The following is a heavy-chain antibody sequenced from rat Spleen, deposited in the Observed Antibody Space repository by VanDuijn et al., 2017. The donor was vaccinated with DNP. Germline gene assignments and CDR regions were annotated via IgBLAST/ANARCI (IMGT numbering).Heavy chain of an antibody. V-gene: IGHV5-7*01. D-gene: IGHD5-1*01. Sequence: EVQLVESGGGLVQPGRSMKLSCAASGFTFSNYDMAWVRQAPKKGLEWVATISYDGSSTYYRDSVKGRFTISRDNAKSTLYLQMDSLRSEDTATYYCARHRTGFDYWGQGVMVTVSS. CDR2: ISYDGSST. CDR1: GFTFSNYD. CDR3: ARHRTGFDY. J-gene: IGHJ2*01.